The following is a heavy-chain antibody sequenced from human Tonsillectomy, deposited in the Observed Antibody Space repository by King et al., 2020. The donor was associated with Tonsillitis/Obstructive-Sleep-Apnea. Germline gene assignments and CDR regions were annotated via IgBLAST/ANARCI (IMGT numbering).Heavy chain of an antibody. CDR3: ARGDVMVIATAPFDY. CDR2: IYYSGST. Sequence: QLQESGPGLVKPSETLSLTCTVSGGSISSSSYYWGWIRQPPGKGLEWIGSIYYSGSTYYNPSLKSRVTISVDTSKNQFSLKLSSVTAADTAVYYCARGDVMVIATAPFDYWGQGTLVTVSS. CDR1: GGSISSSSYY. J-gene: IGHJ4*02. V-gene: IGHV4-39*01. D-gene: IGHD2-21*01.